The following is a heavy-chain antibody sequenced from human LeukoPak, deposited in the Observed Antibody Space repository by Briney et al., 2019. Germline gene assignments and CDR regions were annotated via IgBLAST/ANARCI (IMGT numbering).Heavy chain of an antibody. CDR1: GFTFSRYS. D-gene: IGHD3-3*01. J-gene: IGHJ4*02. CDR3: AKEYYDFWSGYPHDY. Sequence: GGSLRLSCAASGFTFSRYSMNWVRQAPGKGPEWVSSISGSSSYIYYADSVKGRFTVSRHNAKNSLYLQMNSLRAEDTAVYYCAKEYYDFWSGYPHDYWGQGTLVTVSS. V-gene: IGHV3-21*01. CDR2: ISGSSSYI.